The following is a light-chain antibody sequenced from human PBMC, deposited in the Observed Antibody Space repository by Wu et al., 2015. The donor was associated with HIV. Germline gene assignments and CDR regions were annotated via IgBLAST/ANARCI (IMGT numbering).Light chain of an antibody. V-gene: IGKV3-20*01. Sequence: EIVLTQSPATLSLSPGERATLSCRASQTVYNYFAWYQQRPGQAPRLLIKDASNRASGIPDRFSGGGSGTDFTLTISRLEPEDFAVYYCQQYGSSPRTFGQGTKVEIK. CDR2: DAS. CDR1: QTVYNY. CDR3: QQYGSSPRT. J-gene: IGKJ1*01.